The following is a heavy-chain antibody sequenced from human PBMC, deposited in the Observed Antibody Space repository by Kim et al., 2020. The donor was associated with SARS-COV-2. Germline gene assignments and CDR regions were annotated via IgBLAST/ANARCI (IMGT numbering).Heavy chain of an antibody. CDR3: ARAIITMIVVVGAFDI. D-gene: IGHD3-22*01. V-gene: IGHV4-31*02. J-gene: IGHJ3*02. Sequence: SLNSRVTIAVDTSKNQFSLKLSSVPASDTAVYYCARAIITMIVVVGAFDIWGQGTMVTVSS.